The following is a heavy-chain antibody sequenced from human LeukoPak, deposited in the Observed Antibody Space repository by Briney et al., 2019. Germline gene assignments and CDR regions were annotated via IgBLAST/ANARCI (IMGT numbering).Heavy chain of an antibody. CDR1: GFTFSDYY. J-gene: IGHJ4*02. CDR3: ARSPIYMVRGVIIGHQFDY. CDR2: ISSSSSYT. D-gene: IGHD3-10*01. Sequence: PGGSLRLSCAASGFTFSDYYMGWIRQAPGKGLEWVSYISSSSSYTNYADSVKGRFTISRDNAKNSLYLQMNSLRAEDTAVYYCARSPIYMVRGVIIGHQFDYWGQGTLVTVSS. V-gene: IGHV3-11*03.